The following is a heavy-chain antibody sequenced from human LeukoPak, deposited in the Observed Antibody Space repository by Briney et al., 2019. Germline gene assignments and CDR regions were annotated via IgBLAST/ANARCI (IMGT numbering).Heavy chain of an antibody. CDR1: GGSISRYY. CDR2: IYYSGST. CDR3: ARGRQQPNYYYYYMDV. J-gene: IGHJ6*03. D-gene: IGHD6-13*01. Sequence: SETLSLTCTVSGGSISRYYWSWIRQPPGKGLEWIGYIYYSGSTNYNPSLKSRVTISVDTSKNQLSLKLTSVTAADTAVYYCARGRQQPNYYYYYMDVWGKGTTVTVSS. V-gene: IGHV4-59*01.